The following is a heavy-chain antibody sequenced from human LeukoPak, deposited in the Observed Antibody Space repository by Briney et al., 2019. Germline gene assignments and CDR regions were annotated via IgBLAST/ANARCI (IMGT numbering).Heavy chain of an antibody. J-gene: IGHJ4*02. Sequence: GGSLRLSCAASGFTFSSYAMSWVRQAPGKGLEWVSAISGSGGSTYYADSVKGRFTISRDNSKNTLYLQMNSLRAEDTAVYYCAKADSRKMATILTGFDYWGQGTLVSVSS. CDR2: ISGSGGST. D-gene: IGHD5-24*01. V-gene: IGHV3-23*01. CDR3: AKADSRKMATILTGFDY. CDR1: GFTFSSYA.